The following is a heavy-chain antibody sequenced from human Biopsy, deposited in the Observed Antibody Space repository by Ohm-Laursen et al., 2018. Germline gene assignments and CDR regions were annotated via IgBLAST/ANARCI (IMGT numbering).Heavy chain of an antibody. CDR2: IGRSGSDV. J-gene: IGHJ4*02. Sequence: SLRLSCTASGFTFSSYAMNWVRQAPGEGLEWVSSIGRSGSDVYYAASVKGRFTISRDNSNNTLYLQMNSLRAEDTAVYYCANPYYDFWTGYLNFDNGGQGTLVTVSS. V-gene: IGHV3-21*01. CDR3: ANPYYDFWTGYLNFDN. CDR1: GFTFSSYA. D-gene: IGHD3-3*01.